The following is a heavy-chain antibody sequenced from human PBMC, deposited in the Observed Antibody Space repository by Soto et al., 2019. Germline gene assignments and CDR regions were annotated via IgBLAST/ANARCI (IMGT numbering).Heavy chain of an antibody. V-gene: IGHV1-69*06. CDR1: GDAFQSYA. Sequence: QVLLLQSGSEVKKPGSSVKVSCKASGDAFQSYAIHWVRQAPGQGLEYMGRIIPSYDRTKYAQKFQGRLTVRAEMLPSSVYMELSSLRSEETAVYYCARDPTNGCGDDTFDYWGQGAKVIVSS. D-gene: IGHD1-26*01. CDR2: IIPSYDRT. J-gene: IGHJ4*02. CDR3: ARDPTNGCGDDTFDY.